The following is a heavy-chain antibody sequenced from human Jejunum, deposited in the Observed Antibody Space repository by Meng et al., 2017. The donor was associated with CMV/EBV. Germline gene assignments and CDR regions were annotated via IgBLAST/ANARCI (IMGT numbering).Heavy chain of an antibody. V-gene: IGHV3-30*02. CDR3: VKDVAY. CDR1: GFTFSDYG. CDR2: VPHDGTSK. J-gene: IGHJ4*02. D-gene: IGHD2-21*01. Sequence: GQLVESGGGVVQAGGSLRLTCAASGFTFSDYGIHWVRQAPGKGLEWVAFVPHDGTSKYYADSVKGRFTISRDNSENTLYLQMSSLRAEDTAVYYCVKDVAYWGQGTLVTVSS.